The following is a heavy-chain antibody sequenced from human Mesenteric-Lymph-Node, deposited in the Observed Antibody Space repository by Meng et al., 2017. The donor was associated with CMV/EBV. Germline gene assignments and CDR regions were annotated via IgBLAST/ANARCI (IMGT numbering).Heavy chain of an antibody. J-gene: IGHJ4*01. D-gene: IGHD2-21*02. CDR3: ARVTYGDVGQPFFFDY. Sequence: SETLSLTCTVSGGSITSAYSFWSWVRQPPGTGLEWIGFISYSGNTYYSPSLERRITISAETSKNQFSLKMPSVTVADTAIYYWARVTYGDVGQPFFFDYWGQGTLVTVSS. CDR2: ISYSGNT. CDR1: GGSITSAYSF. V-gene: IGHV4-30-4*01.